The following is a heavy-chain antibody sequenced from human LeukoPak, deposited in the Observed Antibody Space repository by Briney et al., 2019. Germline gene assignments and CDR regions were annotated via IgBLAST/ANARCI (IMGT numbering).Heavy chain of an antibody. CDR3: ATNSGGGYGYYYYGMDV. D-gene: IGHD1-26*01. V-gene: IGHV3-48*03. J-gene: IGHJ6*02. CDR1: GFTFSSYE. CDR2: ISSSGSTI. Sequence: PGGSLRLSCAASGFTFSSYEMNWVRQAPGKGLEWVSYISSSGSTIYYADSVKGRFTISRDNAKNSLYLQMNSLRAEDTAVYYCATNSGGGYGYYYYGMDVWGQGTTVTVSS.